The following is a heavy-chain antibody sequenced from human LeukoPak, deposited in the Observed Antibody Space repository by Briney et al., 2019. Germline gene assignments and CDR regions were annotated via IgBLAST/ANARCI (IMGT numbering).Heavy chain of an antibody. Sequence: SETLSLTCTVSGGSIRSYYWSWIRQPAGKGLEWIGRIYTSGSTNYNPSLKSRVTMSVDTSKNQFSLKLSSVTAADTAVYYCARDFRVVVTPYYYYGMDVWGQGTTVTVSS. CDR3: ARDFRVVVTPYYYYGMDV. V-gene: IGHV4-4*07. CDR1: GGSIRSYY. CDR2: IYTSGST. J-gene: IGHJ6*02. D-gene: IGHD3-22*01.